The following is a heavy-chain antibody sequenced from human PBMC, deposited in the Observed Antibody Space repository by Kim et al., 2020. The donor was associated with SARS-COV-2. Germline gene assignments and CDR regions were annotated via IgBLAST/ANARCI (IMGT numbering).Heavy chain of an antibody. V-gene: IGHV3-23*01. CDR1: GFIFSSSA. J-gene: IGHJ4*02. CDR2: ISPARNTV. D-gene: IGHD4-17*01. CDR3: AKNYGASVSYDF. Sequence: GGALRLSCEASGFIFSSSAMTWVRQAPGKGLEWVSAISPARNTVYYADAVKGRFTTSRDNPKSTVFLHMNSLRAEDTAIYYCAKNYGASVSYDFWGQGTLVTVSS.